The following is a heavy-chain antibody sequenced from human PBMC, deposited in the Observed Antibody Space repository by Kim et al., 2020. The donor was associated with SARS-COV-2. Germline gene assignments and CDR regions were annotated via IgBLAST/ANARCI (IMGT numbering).Heavy chain of an antibody. V-gene: IGHV1-46*01. CDR3: ARADFWSGYYGTFDY. J-gene: IGHJ4*02. Sequence: QKCQGRVTMTRDTSTSTVYMELSSLRSEDTAVYYCARADFWSGYYGTFDYWGQGTLVTVSS. D-gene: IGHD3-3*01.